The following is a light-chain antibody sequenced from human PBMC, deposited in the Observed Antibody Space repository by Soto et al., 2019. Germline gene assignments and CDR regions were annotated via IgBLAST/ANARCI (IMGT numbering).Light chain of an antibody. J-gene: IGKJ1*01. Sequence: MQSPTSLSVPLVERATLSCRTSQSVSTNLAWYQQRPGQAPRLLIYGASTRATGIPARFSGSGSGTDFTLTISSLQSEDFAVYYCQQYNNWPWTFGQGTKVDI. V-gene: IGKV3-15*01. CDR2: GAS. CDR1: QSVSTN. CDR3: QQYNNWPWT.